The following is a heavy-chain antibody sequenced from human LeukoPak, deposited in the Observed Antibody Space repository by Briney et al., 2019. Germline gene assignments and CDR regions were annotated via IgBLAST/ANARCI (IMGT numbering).Heavy chain of an antibody. V-gene: IGHV1-46*01. J-gene: IGHJ6*02. CDR1: GYTFTSYY. CDR2: INPSGGST. Sequence: VASVKVSCKASGYTFTSYYMHWVRQAPGQGLEWMGIINPSGGSTSYAQKFQGRVTMTRDTSTSTVYMELSSLRSEDTAVYYCARGEYCSGGSCYYYYYGMDVWGQGTTVTVSS. D-gene: IGHD2-15*01. CDR3: ARGEYCSGGSCYYYYYGMDV.